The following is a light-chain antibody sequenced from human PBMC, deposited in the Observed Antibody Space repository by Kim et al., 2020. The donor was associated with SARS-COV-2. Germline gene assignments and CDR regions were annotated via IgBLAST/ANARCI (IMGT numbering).Light chain of an antibody. CDR2: LNSDGSH. CDR3: QTWGTGIRV. J-gene: IGLJ3*02. Sequence: QLVLTQSPSASASLGASVKLTCTLSSGHSRYVIAWHQQQPEKGPRYLMKLNSDGSHSKGGGIPDRFSGSSSGAERYLTISSLQSEDEADYYCQTWGTGIRVFGGGTQLTVL. CDR1: SGHSRYV. V-gene: IGLV4-69*01.